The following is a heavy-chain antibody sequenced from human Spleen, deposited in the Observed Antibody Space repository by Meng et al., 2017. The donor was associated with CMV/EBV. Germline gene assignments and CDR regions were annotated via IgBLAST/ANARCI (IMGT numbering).Heavy chain of an antibody. V-gene: IGHV1-24*01. J-gene: IGHJ5*02. Sequence: VQAGAEVQQPGASLTVSCKVSGYTLTELSMHWVRQAPGKGLEWMGSFDPEAGATIYAQKFQGRVTMPEATSTDTAYMGLRSLRSEDTAVYYCATRVSVVLFDPWGQGTLVTVSS. CDR1: GYTLTELS. CDR3: ATRVSVVLFDP. D-gene: IGHD6-6*01. CDR2: FDPEAGAT.